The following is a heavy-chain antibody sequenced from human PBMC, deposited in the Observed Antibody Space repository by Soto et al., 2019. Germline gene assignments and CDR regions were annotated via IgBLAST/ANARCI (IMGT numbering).Heavy chain of an antibody. D-gene: IGHD6-19*01. J-gene: IGHJ6*02. CDR3: AREIAVAGRYYYYGMDV. CDR2: INPNSGGT. V-gene: IGHV1-2*02. CDR1: GYTFTGYY. Sequence: QVPLVQSGAEVKKPGASVKVSCKASGYTFTGYYMHWVRQAPGQGLEWMGWINPNSGGTNYAQKFQGRVTMTRETSISTAYMELSRLRSDDTAVYYCAREIAVAGRYYYYGMDVWGQGTTVTVSS.